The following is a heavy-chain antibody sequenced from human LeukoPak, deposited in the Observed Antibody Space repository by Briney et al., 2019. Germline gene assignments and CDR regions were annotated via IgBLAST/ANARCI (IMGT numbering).Heavy chain of an antibody. J-gene: IGHJ4*02. CDR2: FYNSGRS. V-gene: IGHV4-61*03. D-gene: IGHD3-16*01. Sequence: SEALSLTCAVSGDSITGGIEYWSWIRQSPGKGLEWIGYFYNSGRSTYDPSLKSRVTISADTSKNHFSLKLNSVTTADTAVYYCTRGAGWLIDYWGQGILVTVSS. CDR3: TRGAGWLIDY. CDR1: GDSITGGIEY.